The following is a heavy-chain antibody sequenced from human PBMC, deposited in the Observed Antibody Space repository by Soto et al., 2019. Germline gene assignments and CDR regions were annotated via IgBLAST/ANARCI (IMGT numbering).Heavy chain of an antibody. J-gene: IGHJ3*02. CDR1: GYSFTSYW. V-gene: IGHV5-51*01. D-gene: IGHD3-3*01. CDR3: ARPSYDFWRELRLGAFDI. Sequence: PGESLKISCKGSGYSFTSYWIGWVRQMPGKGLEWMGIIYPGDSDTRYSPSFQGQVTISADKSISTAYLQWSSLKASDTAMYYCARPSYDFWRELRLGAFDIWGQGTMVTVS. CDR2: IYPGDSDT.